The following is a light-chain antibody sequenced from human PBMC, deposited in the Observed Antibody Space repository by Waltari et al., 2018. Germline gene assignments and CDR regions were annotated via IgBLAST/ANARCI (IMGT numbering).Light chain of an antibody. CDR3: SSYTRSSTHYV. CDR2: EVS. J-gene: IGLJ1*01. V-gene: IGLV2-14*01. CDR1: SSDVGGYNY. Sequence: QSALTQPASVSGSPGQSITISCTGTSSDVGGYNYVPWSQQHPGKAPKLMIYEVSNRPSGVPTRFSGSKSGNTASLTISGLQAEDEAHYYCSSYTRSSTHYVFGTGTKVTVL.